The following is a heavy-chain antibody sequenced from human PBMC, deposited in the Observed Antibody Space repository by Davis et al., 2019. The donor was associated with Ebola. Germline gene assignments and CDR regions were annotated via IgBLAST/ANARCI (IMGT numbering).Heavy chain of an antibody. CDR1: GGSFSGYY. Sequence: PSETLSLTCAVYGGSFSGYYWSWIRQPPGKGLEWIGYIYYSGSTYYNPSLKSRVTISVDTSKNQFSLKLSSVTAADTAVYYCARDSPYSSGTLNTYYYYMDVWGKGTTVTVSS. J-gene: IGHJ6*03. CDR3: ARDSPYSSGTLNTYYYYMDV. CDR2: IYYSGST. D-gene: IGHD6-19*01. V-gene: IGHV4-34*01.